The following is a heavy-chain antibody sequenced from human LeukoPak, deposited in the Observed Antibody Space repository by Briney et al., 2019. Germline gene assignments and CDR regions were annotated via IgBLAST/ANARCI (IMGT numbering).Heavy chain of an antibody. CDR3: ARLPITMIVVVIIYYY. CDR2: IIPIFGTA. Sequence: SVKVSCKASGGTFSSYAISWVRQAPGQGLEWMGGIIPIFGTANYAQKFQGRVTITADESTSTAYMELSSLRSEDTAVYYCARLPITMIVVVIIYYYWGQGALVTVSS. D-gene: IGHD3-22*01. CDR1: GGTFSSYA. V-gene: IGHV1-69*13. J-gene: IGHJ4*02.